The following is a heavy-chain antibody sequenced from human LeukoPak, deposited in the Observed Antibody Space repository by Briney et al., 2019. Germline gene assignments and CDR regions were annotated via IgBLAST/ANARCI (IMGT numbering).Heavy chain of an antibody. Sequence: SETLSLTCTVSSGSINDYYWSWVRQPAGEGLEWLGRIYSSGRTTYNPSLKSRITMSVDTSKNQSSLKMTSVTAADTAVYYCAREGKWFGTYYYCMDVWGKGTTVTVSS. CDR1: SGSINDYY. CDR2: IYSSGRT. CDR3: AREGKWFGTYYYCMDV. J-gene: IGHJ6*04. V-gene: IGHV4-4*07. D-gene: IGHD3-10*01.